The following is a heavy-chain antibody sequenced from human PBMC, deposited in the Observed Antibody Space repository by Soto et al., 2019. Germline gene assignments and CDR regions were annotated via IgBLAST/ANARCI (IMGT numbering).Heavy chain of an antibody. CDR3: ARDLYGVGY. D-gene: IGHD4-17*01. J-gene: IGHJ4*02. CDR1: GFTFSSYW. Sequence: EVQLVESGGGLVQPGGSLRLSCAASGFTFSSYWMHWVRQAPGKGLVWVSRIKADASSTDYADSVKGRFTISRDNGKDTLYLQMNSLRAEDTGVYYCARDLYGVGYWGQGTLVTVSS. V-gene: IGHV3-74*01. CDR2: IKADASST.